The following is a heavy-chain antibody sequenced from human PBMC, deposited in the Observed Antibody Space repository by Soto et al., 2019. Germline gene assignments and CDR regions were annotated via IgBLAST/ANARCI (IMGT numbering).Heavy chain of an antibody. V-gene: IGHV4-30-4*01. Sequence: SETLSLTCTVSGGYLSSDCYYWSWIRQPPGKGLEWIGYIYYSGSTYYNPSLKSRLTISLDTSKNQFSLKLSSVTAADTAVYYCARDSTYYFDSSGSAVRAFDIWGQGTMVTVSS. CDR3: ARDSTYYFDSSGSAVRAFDI. CDR1: GGYLSSDCYY. D-gene: IGHD3-22*01. CDR2: IYYSGST. J-gene: IGHJ3*02.